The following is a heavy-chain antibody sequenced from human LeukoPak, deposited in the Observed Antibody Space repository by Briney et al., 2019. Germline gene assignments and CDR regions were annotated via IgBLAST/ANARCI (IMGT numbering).Heavy chain of an antibody. Sequence: PGESLRLSCAASGFTFNSYAMSWVRQAPGKGLEWVSTVSTSGDNTYYADSVKGRFTISRDNSKNTLYLQVNSLRAEDTAVYYCAKRGVAAGRQYYIDYWGQGTLVTVSS. CDR2: VSTSGDNT. D-gene: IGHD6-13*01. V-gene: IGHV3-23*01. CDR3: AKRGVAAGRQYYIDY. CDR1: GFTFNSYA. J-gene: IGHJ4*02.